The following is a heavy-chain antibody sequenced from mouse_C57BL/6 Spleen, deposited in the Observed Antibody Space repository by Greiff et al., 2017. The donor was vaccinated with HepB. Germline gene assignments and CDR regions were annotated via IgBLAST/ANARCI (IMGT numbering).Heavy chain of an antibody. V-gene: IGHV1-15*01. CDR3: TSYYYGSSYLYYFYY. CDR2: IDPETGGT. D-gene: IGHD1-1*01. J-gene: IGHJ2*01. CDR1: GYTFTDYE. Sequence: QVQLQQSGAELVRPGASVTLSCKASGYTFTDYEMHWVKQTPVHGLEWIGAIDPETGGTAYNQKFKGKAILTADKSSSTAYMELRSLTSEDSAVYYCTSYYYGSSYLYYFYYWGQGTTLTVSS.